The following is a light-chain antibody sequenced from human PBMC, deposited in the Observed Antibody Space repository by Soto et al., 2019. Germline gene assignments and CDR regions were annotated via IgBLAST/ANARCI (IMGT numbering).Light chain of an antibody. CDR1: QSVSSY. J-gene: IGKJ1*01. V-gene: IGKV3-11*01. CDR2: DAS. CDR3: QQRSNGGWT. Sequence: EIVFTQSPATLSLSPGERATLSCRASQSVSSYLALYQQKPGQAPRLLIYDASNRATGIPARFSGSGSGTDFTLTISSLEPEDFAVYYCQQRSNGGWTFGQGTKV.